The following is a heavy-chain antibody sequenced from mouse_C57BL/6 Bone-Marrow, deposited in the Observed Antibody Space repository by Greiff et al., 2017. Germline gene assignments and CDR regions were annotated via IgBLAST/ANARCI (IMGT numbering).Heavy chain of an antibody. D-gene: IGHD3-1*01. CDR3: ARGTPWFAY. V-gene: IGHV1-19*01. CDR1: GYTFTDYY. Sequence: VQLQQSGPVLVKPGASVKMSCKASGYTFTDYYMNWVKQSHGKSLEWIGVINPYNGGTSYNQKFKGKATLTVDKSPSTAYMELNSLTSEDSAVYYCARGTPWFAYWGQGTLVTVSA. J-gene: IGHJ3*01. CDR2: INPYNGGT.